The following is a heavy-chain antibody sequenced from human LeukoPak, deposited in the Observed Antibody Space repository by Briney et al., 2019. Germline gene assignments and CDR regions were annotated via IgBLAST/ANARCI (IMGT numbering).Heavy chain of an antibody. CDR2: IKLDGSER. J-gene: IGHJ4*02. D-gene: IGHD3-10*01. Sequence: GGSLRLSCAASGFTFSTYWMSWVRQAPGKGVEWVANIKLDGSERYYVDSVRGRFTISRDYSKNSLDLQMNSLRAEDTAVYYCAWSRGSGGPFDFWGQGTLVTVSS. V-gene: IGHV3-7*01. CDR3: AWSRGSGGPFDF. CDR1: GFTFSTYW.